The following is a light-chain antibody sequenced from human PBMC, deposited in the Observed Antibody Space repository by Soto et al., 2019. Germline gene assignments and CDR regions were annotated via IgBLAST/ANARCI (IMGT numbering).Light chain of an antibody. V-gene: IGLV3-21*02. J-gene: IGLJ3*02. CDR1: NLGTKS. CDR2: DDT. CDR3: QVWDSSSDHWV. Sequence: SYELTQPPSLSVAPGQTARISCGGNNLGTKSVHWYQQQPGQAPVMVVYDDTDRPSGIPERFSGTNSGNTATLTISRVEAGDEAEYYCQVWDSSSDHWVFGGGTKLTVL.